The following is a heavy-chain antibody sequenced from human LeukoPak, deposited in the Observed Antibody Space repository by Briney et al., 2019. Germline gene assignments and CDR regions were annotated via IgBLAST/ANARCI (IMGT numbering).Heavy chain of an antibody. D-gene: IGHD2-2*01. CDR2: INHSGST. CDR3: ARTPIIKLLFVVADAFDI. CDR1: GGSFSGYY. V-gene: IGHV4-34*01. J-gene: IGHJ3*02. Sequence: PSETLSLTCAVYGGSFSGYYWSWIRQPPGKGLEWIGEINHSGSTNYNPSLKSRVTMSVDTSKNQFSLKLSSVTAADTAVYYCARTPIIKLLFVVADAFDIWGQGTMVTVSS.